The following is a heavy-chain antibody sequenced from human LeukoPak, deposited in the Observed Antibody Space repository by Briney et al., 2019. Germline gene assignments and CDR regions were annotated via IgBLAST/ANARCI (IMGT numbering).Heavy chain of an antibody. CDR2: IIPIFGTA. J-gene: IGHJ6*02. D-gene: IGHD6-13*01. V-gene: IGHV1-69*01. Sequence: ASVKVSCKASGGTFSSYAISWVRQAPGQGLEWMGGIIPIFGTANYAQKFQGRVTITADESTSTAYMELSSLRSEDTAVYYCASPIPGLAAAGDYGMDVWGQGTTVTVSS. CDR3: ASPIPGLAAAGDYGMDV. CDR1: GGTFSSYA.